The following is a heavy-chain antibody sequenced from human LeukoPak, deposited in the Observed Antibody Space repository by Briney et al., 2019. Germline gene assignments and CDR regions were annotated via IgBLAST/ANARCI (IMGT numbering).Heavy chain of an antibody. CDR2: IYYSGST. CDR3: ARALRSGIVGARLDY. D-gene: IGHD1-26*01. Sequence: SETLPLTCTVSGDSLSSTNYYWLWLRQPPGRGLAGIGSIYYSGSTYYNPSLESRVTISVDTSKNQFSLKLSSVTAADTAVYYCARALRSGIVGARLDYWGQGTLVTVSS. J-gene: IGHJ4*02. CDR1: GDSLSSTNYY. V-gene: IGHV4-39*01.